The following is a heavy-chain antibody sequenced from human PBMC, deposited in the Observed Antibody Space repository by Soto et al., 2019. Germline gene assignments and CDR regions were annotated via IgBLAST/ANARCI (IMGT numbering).Heavy chain of an antibody. CDR3: ASSYSNYARIDYYYYGLDV. D-gene: IGHD4-4*01. CDR2: INAGNGNT. CDR1: GYTFTSYA. Sequence: ASVKVSCKSSGYTFTSYARRWERQAPGQRNERMGWINAGNGNTQYSQKFQGRVTITRDTSASTAYMELSSLRSEDTAVYYCASSYSNYARIDYYYYGLDVWGQGTTVTVSS. J-gene: IGHJ6*02. V-gene: IGHV1-3*01.